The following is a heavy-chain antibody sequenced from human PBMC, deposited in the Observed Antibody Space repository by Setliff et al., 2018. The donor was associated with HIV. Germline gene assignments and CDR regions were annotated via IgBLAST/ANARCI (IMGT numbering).Heavy chain of an antibody. CDR3: ARGGHGVIVPAAMRNYYYYYYMDV. CDR2: INPSGGST. Sequence: GASVKVSCKASGYTFTSYYMHWVRQAPGQGLEWMGIINPSGGSTSYAQKFQGRVTMTRDTSTSTVYMELSSLRSEDTAVYYCARGGHGVIVPAAMRNYYYYYYMDVWGKGTTVTVSS. J-gene: IGHJ6*03. D-gene: IGHD2-2*01. V-gene: IGHV1-46*01. CDR1: GYTFTSYY.